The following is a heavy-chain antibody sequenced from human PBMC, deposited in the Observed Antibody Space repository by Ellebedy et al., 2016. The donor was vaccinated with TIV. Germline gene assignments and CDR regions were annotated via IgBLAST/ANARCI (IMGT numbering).Heavy chain of an antibody. V-gene: IGHV3-7*03. J-gene: IGHJ4*02. CDR2: IKQDGSEK. D-gene: IGHD4-17*01. Sequence: GGSLRLSXAASGFTFSSYWMSWVRQAPGKGLEWVANIKQDGSEKYYVDSVKGRFTISRDNAKNSLYLQMNSLRAEDTAVYYCAKVGWGGDYWEFDDWGQGTLVTVSS. CDR1: GFTFSSYW. CDR3: AKVGWGGDYWEFDD.